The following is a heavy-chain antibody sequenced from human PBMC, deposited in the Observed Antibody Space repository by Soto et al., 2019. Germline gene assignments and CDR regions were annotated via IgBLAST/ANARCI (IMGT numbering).Heavy chain of an antibody. D-gene: IGHD1-20*01. Sequence: GGTLRLSCAASGFTFSSYDMHCVRQATGKGLEWVSAIGTAGDTYYPGSVKGRFTISRENAKNSLYLQMNSLRAGDTAVYYCARFKPRYNAFDIRDQGTMVTVSS. CDR2: IGTAGDT. J-gene: IGHJ3*02. V-gene: IGHV3-13*01. CDR1: GFTFSSYD. CDR3: ARFKPRYNAFDI.